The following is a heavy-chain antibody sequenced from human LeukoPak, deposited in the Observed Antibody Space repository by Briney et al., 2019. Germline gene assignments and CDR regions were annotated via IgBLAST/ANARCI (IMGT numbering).Heavy chain of an antibody. CDR1: GGSISSSSYY. Sequence: HPSETLSLTCTVSGGSISSSSYYWGWIRQSPGKGLEWIGSIYYSGSTYYNPSLKSRVTISVDTSKNQFSLKLSSVTAADTAVYYCARHGSTSCYPSCAFDIWGQGTMVTVSS. CDR3: ARHGSTSCYPSCAFDI. D-gene: IGHD2-2*01. CDR2: IYYSGST. V-gene: IGHV4-39*01. J-gene: IGHJ3*02.